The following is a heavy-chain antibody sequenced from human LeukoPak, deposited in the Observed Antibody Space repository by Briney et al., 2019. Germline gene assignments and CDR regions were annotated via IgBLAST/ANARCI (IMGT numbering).Heavy chain of an antibody. CDR1: GLTFSSNV. Sequence: AGGSLRLSCTDSGLTFSSNVMTWVRQAPAGKGLEWVSYISSSGSTIYYADSVKGRFTISRDNAKNSLYLQMNSLRAEDTAVYYCAELGITMIGGVWGKGTTVTISS. D-gene: IGHD3-10*02. CDR2: ISSSGSTI. CDR3: AELGITMIGGV. J-gene: IGHJ6*04. V-gene: IGHV3-48*03.